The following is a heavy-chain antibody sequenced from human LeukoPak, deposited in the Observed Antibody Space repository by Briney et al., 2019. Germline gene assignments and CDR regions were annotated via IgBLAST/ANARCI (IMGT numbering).Heavy chain of an antibody. Sequence: ASVKVSCKASGYTFTSYDINWVRQATGQGLEWMGWMNPNSGNTGYAQKFQGRVTITRNTSISTAYMELSSLRSEDTAVYYCARGGYDFWSGHFQYYYYYYMDVWGKGTTVTVSS. V-gene: IGHV1-8*03. D-gene: IGHD3-3*01. CDR3: ARGGYDFWSGHFQYYYYYYMDV. CDR1: GYTFTSYD. J-gene: IGHJ6*03. CDR2: MNPNSGNT.